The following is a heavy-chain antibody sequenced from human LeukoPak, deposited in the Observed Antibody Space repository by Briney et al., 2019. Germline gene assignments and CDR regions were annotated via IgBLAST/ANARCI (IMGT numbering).Heavy chain of an antibody. CDR1: GFTFSSYS. D-gene: IGHD6-6*01. V-gene: IGHV3-21*01. J-gene: IGHJ2*01. Sequence: GGSLRLSCAASGFTFSSYSMNWVRQAPGKGLEWVSSISSSSSYIYYADSVKGRFTISRDNAKNSLYLRMNSLRAEDTAVYYCARLPYSSSSPWYFDLWGRGTLVTVSS. CDR3: ARLPYSSSSPWYFDL. CDR2: ISSSSSYI.